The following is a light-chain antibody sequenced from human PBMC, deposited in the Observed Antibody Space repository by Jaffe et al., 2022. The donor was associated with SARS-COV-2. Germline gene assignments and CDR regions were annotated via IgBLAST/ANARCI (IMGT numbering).Light chain of an antibody. Sequence: EIVMTHSPATLSVSPGERATLSCRASQSVSSNLVWYQQKPGQAPRLLIYDASVRATGIPARFSGSGSGTEFTLTISSLQSEDFAVYYCQQYTTWPYTFGQGTKLEIK. CDR3: QQYTTWPYT. V-gene: IGKV3-15*01. CDR1: QSVSSN. CDR2: DAS. J-gene: IGKJ2*01.